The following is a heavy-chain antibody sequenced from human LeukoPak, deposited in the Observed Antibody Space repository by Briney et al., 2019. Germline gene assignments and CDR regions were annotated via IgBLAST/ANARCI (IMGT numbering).Heavy chain of an antibody. D-gene: IGHD1-26*01. Sequence: SETLSLSCSVSDGSINSYYWNWIRRPPGKGLEWIGYIYYNGNTNYSPSLKSRVTMSVDTSKNLFSLKVSSVTAADTAVYYCARGRSNYYGMDVWGQGTTVTVSS. CDR1: DGSINSYY. J-gene: IGHJ6*02. V-gene: IGHV4-59*01. CDR3: ARGRSNYYGMDV. CDR2: IYYNGNT.